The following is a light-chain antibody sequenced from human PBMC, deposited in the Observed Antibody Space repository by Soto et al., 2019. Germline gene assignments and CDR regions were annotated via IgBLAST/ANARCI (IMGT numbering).Light chain of an antibody. J-gene: IGLJ2*01. CDR3: SSDAGSTDVV. CDR2: EVN. Sequence: QSALTQPPSASGSPGQSVTISCTGTSSDIGGFDYVSWYQQHPGIAPKLMIYEVNKRPSGVPDRFSGSKSGNTASLTVSGLQAEDEADYYCSSDAGSTDVVFGGGTKVTVL. CDR1: SSDIGGFDY. V-gene: IGLV2-8*01.